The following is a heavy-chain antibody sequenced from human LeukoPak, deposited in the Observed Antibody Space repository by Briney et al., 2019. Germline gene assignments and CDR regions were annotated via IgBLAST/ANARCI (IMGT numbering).Heavy chain of an antibody. CDR2: IYHSGST. V-gene: IGHV4-39*07. J-gene: IGHJ4*02. D-gene: IGHD5-18*01. CDR3: AREGRYSWEFDY. CDR1: GGSISSSSYY. Sequence: SETLSLTCTVSGGSISSSSYYWGWIRQPPGKGLEWIGSIYHSGSTYYNPSLKSRVTISVDTSKNQFSLKLSSVTAADTAVYYCAREGRYSWEFDYWGQGTLVTVSS.